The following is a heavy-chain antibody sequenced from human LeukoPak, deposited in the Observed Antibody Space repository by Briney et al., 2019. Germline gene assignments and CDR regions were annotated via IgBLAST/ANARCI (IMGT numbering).Heavy chain of an antibody. CDR2: ISSSSTI. D-gene: IGHD3-3*01. CDR1: GFTFSSYS. J-gene: IGHJ4*02. V-gene: IGHV3-48*02. CDR3: ARDHDFWSGYPHFDY. Sequence: GGSLRLSCAASGFTFSSYSMNWVRQAPGKGLEWVSYISSSSTIYYADSVKGRFTISRDNAKNSLYLQMNSLRDEDTAVYYCARDHDFWSGYPHFDYWGQGTLVTVSS.